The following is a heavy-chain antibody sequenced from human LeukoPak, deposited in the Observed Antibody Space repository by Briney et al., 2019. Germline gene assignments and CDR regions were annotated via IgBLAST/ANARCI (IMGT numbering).Heavy chain of an antibody. CDR1: GGSISSYY. J-gene: IGHJ4*02. V-gene: IGHV4-59*01. CDR2: IYYSGST. D-gene: IGHD6-13*01. CDR3: ARARLAAAGPFDY. Sequence: SETVSLTCTVSGGSISSYYWSWIRQPPGKGLEGIGYIYYSGSTNYNPSLKSRVTISVDTSKNQFSLKLSSVTAADTAVYYCARARLAAAGPFDYWGQGTLVTVSS.